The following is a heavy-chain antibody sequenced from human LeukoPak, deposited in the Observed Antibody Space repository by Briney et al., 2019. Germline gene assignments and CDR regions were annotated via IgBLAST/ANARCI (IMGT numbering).Heavy chain of an antibody. Sequence: PSETLSLTCTVSGGSISTSSYYWGWVRQPPGKGLEWIGNIFYSGSTYYSPSLKSRVTISLDTSKNQFSLKLSSVTAADTAVYYCARSRIYYYYMDVWGKGTTVTISS. CDR1: GGSISTSSYY. CDR2: IFYSGST. V-gene: IGHV4-39*07. J-gene: IGHJ6*03. CDR3: ARSRIYYYYMDV.